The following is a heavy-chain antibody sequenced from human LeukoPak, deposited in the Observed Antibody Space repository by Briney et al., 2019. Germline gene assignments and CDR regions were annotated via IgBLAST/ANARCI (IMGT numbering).Heavy chain of an antibody. CDR1: RFTVSSNY. CDR3: ARDLGRAGVYYYYGMDV. J-gene: IGHJ6*02. D-gene: IGHD3-10*01. CDR2: IYDGGST. Sequence: SGGSLRLSCAASRFTVSSNYMSWVRQAPGKGLEWVSVIYDGGSTYYADSVKGRFTISRDNSKNTLYLQMNSLRAEDTAVYYCARDLGRAGVYYYYGMDVWGQGTTVTVSS. V-gene: IGHV3-53*01.